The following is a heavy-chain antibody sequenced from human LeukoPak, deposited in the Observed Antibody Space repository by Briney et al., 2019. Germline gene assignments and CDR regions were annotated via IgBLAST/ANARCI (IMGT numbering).Heavy chain of an antibody. Sequence: ASVKVSCKASGYTFTGYYMHWVRQAPGQGLEWMGWINPNSGGTNYAQKFQGRVTMTRDTSISTAYMELSRLRSDDTAVYYCARELGSGSYALDYWGQGTPVTVSS. CDR3: ARELGSGSYALDY. CDR2: INPNSGGT. V-gene: IGHV1-2*02. CDR1: GYTFTGYY. D-gene: IGHD1-26*01. J-gene: IGHJ4*02.